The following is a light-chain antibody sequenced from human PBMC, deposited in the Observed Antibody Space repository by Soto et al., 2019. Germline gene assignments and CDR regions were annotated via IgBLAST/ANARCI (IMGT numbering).Light chain of an antibody. CDR1: SGHSSYA. V-gene: IGLV4-69*01. J-gene: IGLJ1*01. CDR2: LNSDGSH. Sequence: QLVLTQSPSASASLGASVKLTCILSSGHSSYAIAWHQQQPEKGPRYLMKLNSDGSHSKGDGIPDRLSGSSSGAERYLTISSLQSEDEADYYCQTWGTGIRVFGTGTKVTVL. CDR3: QTWGTGIRV.